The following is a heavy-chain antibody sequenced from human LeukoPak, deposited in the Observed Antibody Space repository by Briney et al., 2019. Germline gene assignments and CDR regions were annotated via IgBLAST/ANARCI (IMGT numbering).Heavy chain of an antibody. V-gene: IGHV3-23*01. D-gene: IGHD1-1*01. CDR3: ATTKQARRYFDY. Sequence: QPGGSLRLSCAGSGFTFSSNPLSWVRQAPGKGLEWVSAINPSGGNTYYADSVRGRFTISRDNSKSALYLQMNTLRAEDTAVYYCATTKQARRYFDYWGQGTLVTVSS. CDR1: GFTFSSNP. J-gene: IGHJ4*02. CDR2: INPSGGNT.